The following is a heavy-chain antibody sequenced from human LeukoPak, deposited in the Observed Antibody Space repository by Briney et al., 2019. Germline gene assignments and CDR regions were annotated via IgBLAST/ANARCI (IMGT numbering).Heavy chain of an antibody. D-gene: IGHD1-26*01. V-gene: IGHV3-30*02. Sequence: GGSQRLSCAASRFTFSNYGMHWVRQAPGKGLEWVSFIRYDGSNKYYADSVKGRFTISRDNSKNTLYLQMNSLRAEDTAVYYCGRVGVGATTRVTDYWGQGTLVTVSS. CDR3: GRVGVGATTRVTDY. CDR2: IRYDGSNK. CDR1: RFTFSNYG. J-gene: IGHJ4*02.